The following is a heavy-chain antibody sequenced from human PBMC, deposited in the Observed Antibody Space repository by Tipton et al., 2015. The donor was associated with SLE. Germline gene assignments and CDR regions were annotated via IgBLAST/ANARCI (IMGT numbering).Heavy chain of an antibody. CDR3: ARHPRTPRSSWYFDL. D-gene: IGHD2-15*01. J-gene: IGHJ2*01. CDR1: GGSMSLYTYF. Sequence: TLSLTCTVSGGSMSLYTYFWGWIRQPPGKELEWIGSIHHNGNTYSSPSLKSRVAVSADWSRSQFSLSLTSVTAADTAMYYCARHPRTPRSSWYFDLWGRGTLVTVSS. CDR2: IHHNGNT. V-gene: IGHV4-39*07.